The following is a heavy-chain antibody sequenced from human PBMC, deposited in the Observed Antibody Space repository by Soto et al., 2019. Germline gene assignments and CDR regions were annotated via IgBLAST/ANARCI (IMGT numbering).Heavy chain of an antibody. V-gene: IGHV3-9*01. CDR1: GFTFDDYA. CDR2: INWNSGSI. J-gene: IGHJ6*02. Sequence: GGSLRLSCAASGFTFDDYAMHWVRQVPGKGLEWVSGINWNSGSIGYADSVKGRFAISRDNAKNSLHLQMNSLRAEDTAVYYCASDLVGASDSYGLDVWGQGTPVTVSS. CDR3: ASDLVGASDSYGLDV. D-gene: IGHD1-26*01.